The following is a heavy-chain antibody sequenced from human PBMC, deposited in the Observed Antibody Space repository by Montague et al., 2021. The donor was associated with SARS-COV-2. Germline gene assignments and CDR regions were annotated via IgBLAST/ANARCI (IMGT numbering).Heavy chain of an antibody. J-gene: IGHJ6*02. V-gene: IGHV3-7*01. CDR3: ARVDYQVPYYYYAGMDL. CDR2: INQHGGEN. CDR1: GFTFTNYW. D-gene: IGHD3/OR15-3a*01. Sequence: SLRLSCEASGFTFTNYWMTWVRLAPGKGLEWVATINQHGGENYYVGSVKGRFTISRDNAKKSVYLQINSLGAEDTAVYYCARVDYQVPYYYYAGMDLWGQGTTVTVSS.